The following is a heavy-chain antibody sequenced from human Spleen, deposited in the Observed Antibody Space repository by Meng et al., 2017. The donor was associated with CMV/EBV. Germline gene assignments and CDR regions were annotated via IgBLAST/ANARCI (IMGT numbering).Heavy chain of an antibody. V-gene: IGHV3-20*04. CDR2: VNWNGGDR. Sequence: LSCAASGFTFDDYSMNWVRQAPVKGLEWVSYVNWNGGDRAYADSVKGRFTISRDNAKNSVYLQMNSLRAEDTALYYCTRGAHDAFDIWGQGTMVTVSS. J-gene: IGHJ3*02. CDR1: GFTFDDYS. CDR3: TRGAHDAFDI.